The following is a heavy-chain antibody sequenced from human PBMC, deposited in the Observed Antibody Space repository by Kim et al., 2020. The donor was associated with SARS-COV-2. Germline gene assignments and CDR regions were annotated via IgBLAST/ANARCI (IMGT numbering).Heavy chain of an antibody. CDR2: INHSGST. CDR1: GGSFSGYY. V-gene: IGHV4-34*01. CDR3: ARVIPIAAPRRDYLDY. J-gene: IGHJ4*02. D-gene: IGHD6-13*01. Sequence: SETLSLTCAVYGGSFSGYYWSWIRQPPGKGLEWIGEINHSGSTNYNPSLKSRVTISVDTSKNQFSLKLSSVTAADTAVYYCARVIPIAAPRRDYLDYWGQGTLVTVSS.